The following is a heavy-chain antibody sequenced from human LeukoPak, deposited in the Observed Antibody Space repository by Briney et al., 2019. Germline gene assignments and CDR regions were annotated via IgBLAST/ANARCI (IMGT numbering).Heavy chain of an antibody. D-gene: IGHD6-13*01. Sequence: PGRSLRLSCAASGFTFDDYAMHWVRQAPGKGLEWVSGISWNSGSIGYADSVKGRFTISRDNAKNSLYLQMNSLRAEDTALYYCAKDRFLAAAGLSDYWGQGTLVTVSS. V-gene: IGHV3-9*01. CDR2: ISWNSGSI. CDR3: AKDRFLAAAGLSDY. CDR1: GFTFDDYA. J-gene: IGHJ4*02.